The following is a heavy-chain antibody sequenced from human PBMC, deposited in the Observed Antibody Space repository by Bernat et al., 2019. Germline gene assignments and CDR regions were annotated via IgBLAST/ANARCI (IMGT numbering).Heavy chain of an antibody. J-gene: IGHJ4*02. V-gene: IGHV3-9*01. CDR3: AKLAGSGS. CDR2: ITWNGGII. Sequence: EVQLVESGGGLVQPGRSLRLSCAASGFTFDDSVMHWVRQAPGKGLEWVSGITWNGGIIDYADSVKGRSTISRDNAKNSLYLQMNSLKTEDTAFYYCAKLAGSGSWGQGTLVTVSS. D-gene: IGHD3-10*01. CDR1: GFTFDDSV.